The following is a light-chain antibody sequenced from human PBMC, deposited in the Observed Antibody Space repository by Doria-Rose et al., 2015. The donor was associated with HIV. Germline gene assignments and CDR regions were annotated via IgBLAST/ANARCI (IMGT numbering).Light chain of an antibody. CDR2: DAS. J-gene: IGKJ5*01. CDR1: QRVKSSY. CDR3: QQYGTSRGT. V-gene: IGKV3-20*01. Sequence: TQSPGTLSLSPEERATLSCRASQRVKSSYLAWYQRKPGQAPRLLIYDASTRATDIPDRFSGSGSGTDFTLTISRLEPEDVAVYYCQQYGTSRGTFGQGTRLEIK.